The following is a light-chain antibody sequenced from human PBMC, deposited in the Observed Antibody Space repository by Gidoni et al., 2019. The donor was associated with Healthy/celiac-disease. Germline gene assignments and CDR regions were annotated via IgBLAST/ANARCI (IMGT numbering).Light chain of an antibody. CDR3: QQSYSTPLIT. Sequence: DIQMTQSQSSLSASVGDRVTITCRASQSISSYLNWYQQKPGKAPKLLLYAASSLQSGVPSRFSGSGSGTDFTLTISSLQPEDFATYYCQQSYSTPLITFGQGTRLEIK. J-gene: IGKJ5*01. V-gene: IGKV1-39*01. CDR1: QSISSY. CDR2: AAS.